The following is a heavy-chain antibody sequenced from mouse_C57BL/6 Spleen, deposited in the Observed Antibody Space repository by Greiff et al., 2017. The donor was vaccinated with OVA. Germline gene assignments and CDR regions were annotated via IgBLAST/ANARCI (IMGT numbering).Heavy chain of an antibody. CDR3: AAMGDLPYCDY. CDR1: GYTFTSYW. D-gene: IGHD1-1*02. CDR2: IHPNSGST. Sequence: VQLQQPGAELVKPGASVKLSCKASGYTFTSYWMHWVKQRPGQGLEWIGMIHPNSGSTNYNEKFKSKATLTVDKSSSTAYMQLSSLTSEDSAVYDCAAMGDLPYCDYWGQGTTLTVSS. V-gene: IGHV1-64*01. J-gene: IGHJ2*01.